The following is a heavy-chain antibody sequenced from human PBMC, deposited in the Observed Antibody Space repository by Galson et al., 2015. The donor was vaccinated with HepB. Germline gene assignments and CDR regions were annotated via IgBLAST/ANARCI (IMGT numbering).Heavy chain of an antibody. CDR3: ARDLYCSSTSCYDNWFDP. V-gene: IGHV4-4*07. D-gene: IGHD2-2*01. J-gene: IGHJ5*02. Sequence: ATLSLTCTVSGGSISSYYWSWIRQPAGKGLEWIGRIYTSGSTNYNPSLKSRVTMSVDTSKNQFSLKLSSVTAADTAVYYCARDLYCSSTSCYDNWFDPWGQGTLVTVSS. CDR2: IYTSGST. CDR1: GGSISSYY.